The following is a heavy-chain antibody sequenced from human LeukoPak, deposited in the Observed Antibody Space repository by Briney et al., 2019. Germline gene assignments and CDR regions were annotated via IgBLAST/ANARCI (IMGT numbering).Heavy chain of an antibody. V-gene: IGHV4-59*01. CDR3: ASSRMITFGGVIVPPFDY. CDR2: IYYSGST. Sequence: SETLSLTCSVSGGSITSYYWNWIRQPPGKGLGWMGYIYYSGSTNYNPSLKSRVTISVDTSKNQFSLKLSSVTAADTAVYYCASSRMITFGGVIVPPFDYWGQGTLVTVSS. J-gene: IGHJ4*02. CDR1: GGSITSYY. D-gene: IGHD3-16*02.